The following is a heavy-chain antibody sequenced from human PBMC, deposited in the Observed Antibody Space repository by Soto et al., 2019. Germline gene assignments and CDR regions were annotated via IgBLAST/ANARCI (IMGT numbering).Heavy chain of an antibody. CDR2: ISWNSGSI. CDR1: GFTFDDYA. Sequence: GGSLRLSCAASGFTFDDYAMHWVRQAPGKGLEWVSGISWNSGSIGYADSVKGRFTISRDNAKNSLYLQMNSLRAEDTALYYCAKGQVSNGWSKNYKGAFDIWGQGTMVTVSS. V-gene: IGHV3-9*01. D-gene: IGHD6-19*01. J-gene: IGHJ3*02. CDR3: AKGQVSNGWSKNYKGAFDI.